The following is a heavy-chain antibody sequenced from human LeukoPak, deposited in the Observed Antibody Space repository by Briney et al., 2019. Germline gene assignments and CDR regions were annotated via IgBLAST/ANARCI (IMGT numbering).Heavy chain of an antibody. Sequence: HSETLSLTCAVYGGSFSGYYWSWIRQPPGKGLEWIGEINHSGSTNYNPSLKSRVTISVDTSKNQFSLKLSSVTAADTAVYYCARGEPFHVGWGQGTLVTVSS. J-gene: IGHJ4*02. V-gene: IGHV4-34*01. D-gene: IGHD1-14*01. CDR3: ARGEPFHVG. CDR1: GGSFSGYY. CDR2: INHSGST.